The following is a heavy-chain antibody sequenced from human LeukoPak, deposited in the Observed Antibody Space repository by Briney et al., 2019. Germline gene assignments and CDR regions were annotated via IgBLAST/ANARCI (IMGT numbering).Heavy chain of an antibody. V-gene: IGHV3-33*01. CDR2: IWYDGTNK. CDR1: GFTFSSFA. J-gene: IGHJ3*02. D-gene: IGHD6-13*01. Sequence: GGSLRLSCAASGFTFSSFAMYWVRQAPGKGLEWVAVIWYDGTNKYYADSLKGRFTISRDNSKNTLYLQMNSLRAEDTAVYHCARPRSSSWIDAFDIWGQGTMVTVSS. CDR3: ARPRSSSWIDAFDI.